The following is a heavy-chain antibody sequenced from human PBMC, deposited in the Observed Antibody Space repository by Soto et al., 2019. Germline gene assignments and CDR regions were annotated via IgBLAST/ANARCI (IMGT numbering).Heavy chain of an antibody. J-gene: IGHJ4*02. D-gene: IGHD2-2*02. CDR3: AKYTAYGGGFDY. CDR1: GFTFGSYG. CDR2: ISYDGSNK. Sequence: QVQLVESGGGVVQPGRSLRLSCAASGFTFGSYGMHWVRQAPGMGLEWVAVISYDGSNKYYADSVKGRFTISRDNSKNTRYLQMNSLRAEDTAVYYCAKYTAYGGGFDYWGQGTLVTVS. V-gene: IGHV3-30*18.